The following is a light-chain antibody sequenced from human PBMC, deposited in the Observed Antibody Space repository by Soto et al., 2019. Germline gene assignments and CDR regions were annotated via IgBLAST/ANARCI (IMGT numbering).Light chain of an antibody. Sequence: QSVLTLPPSASGTPGQRVTISCSGSSSNIGSNTVNWYQQLPGTAPKLLIYSNDQWPSGVPDRFSGSKSGTSASLAISGLQSEDEADYYCAAWDDSLNGVVFGGGTKLTVL. CDR3: AAWDDSLNGVV. J-gene: IGLJ2*01. V-gene: IGLV1-44*01. CDR1: SSNIGSNT. CDR2: SND.